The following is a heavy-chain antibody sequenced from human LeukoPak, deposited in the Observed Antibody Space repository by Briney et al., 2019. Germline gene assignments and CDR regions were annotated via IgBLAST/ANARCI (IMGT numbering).Heavy chain of an antibody. J-gene: IGHJ3*02. CDR1: GWISSSSYY. D-gene: IGHD5-12*01. CDR2: IYYSGST. V-gene: IGHV4-39*07. Sequence: GWISSSSYYWGWIRELPGKGLEWIGSIYYSGSTNYNPSLKSRVTISVDTSKNQFSLKLSSVTAADTAVYYCARRAGGYEGGAFDIWGQGTMVTVSS. CDR3: ARRAGGYEGGAFDI.